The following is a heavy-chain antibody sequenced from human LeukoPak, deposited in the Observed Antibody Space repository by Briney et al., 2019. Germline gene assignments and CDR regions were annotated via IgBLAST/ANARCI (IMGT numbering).Heavy chain of an antibody. CDR2: MYYSGNT. CDR1: GGSISSDY. D-gene: IGHD1-1*01. CDR3: ARPQHDALGI. V-gene: IGHV4-59*08. Sequence: PSETLSLTCTVSGGSISSDYWSWIRQPPGKGLEWIGYMYYSGNTNYNPSLKSRVTISIDTSKSQFSLKLSSVTAADTAVYYCARPQHDALGIWGQGTMVTVSS. J-gene: IGHJ3*02.